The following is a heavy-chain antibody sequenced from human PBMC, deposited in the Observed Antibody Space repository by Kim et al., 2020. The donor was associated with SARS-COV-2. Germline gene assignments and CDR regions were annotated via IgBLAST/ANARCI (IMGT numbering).Heavy chain of an antibody. J-gene: IGHJ4*02. D-gene: IGHD4-17*01. Sequence: GGSLRLSCAASGFTFSSYWMNWVRQAPGKGLEWVANINQDVSEKNYVDSVKGRFAISRDNAKNSLYLQMNSLRAEDTAVYYCTRPPPTVATPADSWGQWTLVIVSS. CDR2: INQDVSEK. CDR3: TRPPPTVATPADS. CDR1: GFTFSSYW. V-gene: IGHV3-7*03.